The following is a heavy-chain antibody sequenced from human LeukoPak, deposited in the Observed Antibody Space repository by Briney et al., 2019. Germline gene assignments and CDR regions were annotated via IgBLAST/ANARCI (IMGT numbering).Heavy chain of an antibody. CDR2: IYYSGST. D-gene: IGHD1-20*01. CDR1: GGSISSYY. V-gene: IGHV4-59*01. Sequence: PSEPLSLTCTVSGGSISSYYWSWIRQPPGKGLEGIGYIYYSGSTNYNPSLKSRVTISVDTSKNQFSLKLSSVTAADTAVYYCARGWGVTGTTFDYWGQGTLVTVSS. CDR3: ARGWGVTGTTFDY. J-gene: IGHJ4*02.